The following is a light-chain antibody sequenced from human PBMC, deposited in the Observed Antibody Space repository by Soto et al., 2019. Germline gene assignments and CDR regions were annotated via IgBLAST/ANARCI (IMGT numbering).Light chain of an antibody. J-gene: IGKJ1*01. Sequence: EFALTQAPGTLSVSPGERATLSCRASQSVSSNLAWYQQKPGQAPRLLIYGASTRATGIPARFSGSGSGTEFTLTISRLEPEDFAVYYCQQYQNSPRTFGQGTKVDIK. V-gene: IGKV3-15*01. CDR3: QQYQNSPRT. CDR2: GAS. CDR1: QSVSSN.